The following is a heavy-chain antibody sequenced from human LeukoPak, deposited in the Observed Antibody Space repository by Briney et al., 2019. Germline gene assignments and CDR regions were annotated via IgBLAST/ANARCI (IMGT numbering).Heavy chain of an antibody. CDR3: AKGADYDSSGSYPAFDY. V-gene: IGHV3-23*01. D-gene: IGHD3-22*01. J-gene: IGHJ4*02. CDR1: GFTFSSYA. CDR2: IIGSGGST. Sequence: GGSLRLSCAASGFTFSSYAMSWVRQAPGKGLEWVSAIIGSGGSTYYPASVKGRFTISRDNSKNMLYLQMNSLRAEDTAVYYCAKGADYDSSGSYPAFDYWGQGTLVTVSS.